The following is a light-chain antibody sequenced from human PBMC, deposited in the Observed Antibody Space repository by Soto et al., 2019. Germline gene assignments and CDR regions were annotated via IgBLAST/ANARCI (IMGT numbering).Light chain of an antibody. V-gene: IGKV3-11*01. CDR2: DAS. Sequence: ESVLTQSPATLSLSPGERATLSCRASQPVSSYLAWYQQKPCQAPRLLIYDASNKATGIPARFRGSRYGTDLTRAISSLESEDFGVYSCQYHSNCRSTFGQGTRLDI. CDR1: QPVSSY. J-gene: IGKJ5*01. CDR3: QYHSNCRST.